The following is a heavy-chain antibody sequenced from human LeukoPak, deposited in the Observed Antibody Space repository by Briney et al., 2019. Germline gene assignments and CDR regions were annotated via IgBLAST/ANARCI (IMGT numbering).Heavy chain of an antibody. CDR2: IKQDGSEK. D-gene: IGHD4-23*01. J-gene: IGHJ3*02. Sequence: GGSLRLSCAASGFTFSSYAMHWVRQAPGKGLEWVANIKQDGSEKYYVDSVKGRFTISRDNAKNSLYLQMNSLRAEDTAVYYCARDGKSNGYAFDIWGQGTMVTVSS. CDR3: ARDGKSNGYAFDI. CDR1: GFTFSSYA. V-gene: IGHV3-7*01.